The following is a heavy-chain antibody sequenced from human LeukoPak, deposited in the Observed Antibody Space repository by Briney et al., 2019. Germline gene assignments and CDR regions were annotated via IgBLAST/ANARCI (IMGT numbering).Heavy chain of an antibody. J-gene: IGHJ4*02. CDR2: IKQDGSEK. V-gene: IGHV3-7*01. D-gene: IGHD3-10*01. CDR1: GFTFSSYW. Sequence: GGSLRLSCAASGFTFSSYWMSWVRQAPGKGLEWVANIKQDGSEKYYVDSVKGRFTISRDNAKNSLYLQMNSLRAEDTAVYYCARERTGMVRGVRVDYWGQGTLVTVSS. CDR3: ARERTGMVRGVRVDY.